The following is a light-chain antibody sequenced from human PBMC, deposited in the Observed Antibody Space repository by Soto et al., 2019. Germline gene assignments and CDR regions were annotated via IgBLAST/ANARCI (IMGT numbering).Light chain of an antibody. CDR3: TSYTSSSTPYV. CDR1: SSDVGGYTY. V-gene: IGLV2-14*01. Sequence: QAVVTQPASVSGSPGQSITISCAGTSSDVGGYTYVSWYQQHPGKAPKLMIYDVSNRPSGVSNRFSGSKSGNTASLTISGLQAEDEADYYCTSYTSSSTPYVFGGGTKV. J-gene: IGLJ1*01. CDR2: DVS.